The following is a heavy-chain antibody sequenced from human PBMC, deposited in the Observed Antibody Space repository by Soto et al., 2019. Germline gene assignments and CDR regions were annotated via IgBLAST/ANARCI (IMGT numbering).Heavy chain of an antibody. V-gene: IGHV3-30-3*01. D-gene: IGHD6-13*01. CDR3: ARVYPSIAADYYFDY. J-gene: IGHJ4*02. Sequence: LRLSCAASGFTFSSYAMHWVRQAPGKGLEWVAVISYDGSNKYYADSVKGRFTISRDNSKNTLYLQMNSLRAEDTAVYYCARVYPSIAADYYFDYWGQGTLVTVAS. CDR1: GFTFSSYA. CDR2: ISYDGSNK.